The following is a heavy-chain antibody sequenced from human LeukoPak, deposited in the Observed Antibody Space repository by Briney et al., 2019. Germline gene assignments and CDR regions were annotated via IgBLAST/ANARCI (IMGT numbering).Heavy chain of an antibody. CDR1: GYSFTSYG. D-gene: IGHD5-18*01. CDR3: ARGGDTAMVPFYY. V-gene: IGHV5-51*04. CDR2: IYPGDSDT. Sequence: GESLQXSXKGSGYSFTSYGIGWVRPVPGKGREWRGIIYPGDSDTRYSPSFQGEVTISADQPISTAYLQWSSLKASDTAMYYCARGGDTAMVPFYYWGQGTLVTVSS. J-gene: IGHJ4*02.